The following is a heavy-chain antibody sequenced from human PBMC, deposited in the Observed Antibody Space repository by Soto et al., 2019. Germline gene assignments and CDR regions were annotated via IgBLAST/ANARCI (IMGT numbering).Heavy chain of an antibody. CDR3: TRGPRATSAGTSAH. CDR2: IKQDGSEK. D-gene: IGHD6-13*01. J-gene: IGHJ4*02. CDR1: GFIFSSYW. Sequence: QPGGSLRLSCAASGFIFSSYWMNWVRQAPGKGLEWVASIKQDGSEKYYVDSVKGRFTISRDNAKDTLYLQMNDLRAEDSALYHCTRGPRATSAGTSAHWGQGTLVTVSS. V-gene: IGHV3-7*04.